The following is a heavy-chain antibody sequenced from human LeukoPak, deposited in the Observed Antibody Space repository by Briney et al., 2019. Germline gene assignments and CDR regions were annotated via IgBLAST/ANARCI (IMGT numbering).Heavy chain of an antibody. J-gene: IGHJ4*02. V-gene: IGHV3-33*06. CDR1: GFTFSSYG. CDR2: IWYDGSNK. CDR3: AKRRPYFDY. Sequence: GGSLRLSCAASGFTFSSYGMRWVRQAPGKGLEWVAVIWYDGSNKYYADSVKGRFTISRDNSKNTLYLQMNSLRAEDTAVYYCAKRRPYFDYWGQGTLVTVSS.